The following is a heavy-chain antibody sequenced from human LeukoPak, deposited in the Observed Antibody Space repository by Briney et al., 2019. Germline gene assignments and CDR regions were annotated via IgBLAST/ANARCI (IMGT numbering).Heavy chain of an antibody. CDR3: ASATLRCSGGSCYEMDV. Sequence: ASVKVSCKASGYTFTSYAMNWVRQAPGQGLEWMGGIIPLFGTPDYAQKFQDRLTITADKSTSTAYMGLSSLRSEDTAVYYCASATLRCSGGSCYEMDVWGKGTTVTVSS. D-gene: IGHD2-15*01. V-gene: IGHV1-69*06. CDR1: GYTFTSYA. J-gene: IGHJ6*04. CDR2: IIPLFGTP.